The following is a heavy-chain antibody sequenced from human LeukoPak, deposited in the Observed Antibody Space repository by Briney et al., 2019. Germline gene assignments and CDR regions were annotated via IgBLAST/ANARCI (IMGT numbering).Heavy chain of an antibody. CDR1: GFTLSNHW. CDR3: ARAPSIAARPGVPDYYYYMDV. CDR2: IKQDGIEK. J-gene: IGHJ6*03. V-gene: IGHV3-7*04. D-gene: IGHD6-6*01. Sequence: GGSLRLSCAASGFTLSNHWMIWVRQAPGKGLECVANIKQDGIEKYYLDSVKGRFTISRDNSKNTLYLQMNSLRAEDTAVYYCARAPSIAARPGVPDYYYYMDVWGKGTTVTVSS.